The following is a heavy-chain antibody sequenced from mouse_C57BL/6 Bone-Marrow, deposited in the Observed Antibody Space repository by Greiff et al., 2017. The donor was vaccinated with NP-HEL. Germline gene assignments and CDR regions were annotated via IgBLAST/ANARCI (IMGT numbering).Heavy chain of an antibody. CDR1: GYTFTSYW. CDR3: AREVLRSYYFDY. CDR2: LDPSDSYT. J-gene: IGHJ2*01. V-gene: IGHV1-69*01. D-gene: IGHD1-1*01. Sequence: QVQLQQPGAELVMPGASVKLTCKASGYTFTSYWMHWVKQRPGQGLEWIGELDPSDSYTNYNQKFKGKSTLTVDKSSSTAYMQLSSLTSEDSAVYYCAREVLRSYYFDYWGQGTTLTVSS.